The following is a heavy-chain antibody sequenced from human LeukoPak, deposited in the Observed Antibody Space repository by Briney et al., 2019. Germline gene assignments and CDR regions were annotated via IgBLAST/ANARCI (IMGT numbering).Heavy chain of an antibody. CDR3: ARDPQQLGESRFDY. CDR1: GFTFSDYY. V-gene: IGHV3-11*04. J-gene: IGHJ4*02. CDR2: IRSSGTTT. Sequence: GGSLRLSCAASGFTFSDYYMSWIRQAPGKGLEWVSYIRSSGTTTYYADSVKGRFTISRDNAKNSLYLQMNSLRAEDTAVYYCARDPQQLGESRFDYWGQGTLVTVSS. D-gene: IGHD6-13*01.